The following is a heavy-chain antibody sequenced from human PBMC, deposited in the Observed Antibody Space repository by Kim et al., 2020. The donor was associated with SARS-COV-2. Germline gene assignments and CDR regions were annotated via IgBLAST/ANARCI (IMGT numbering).Heavy chain of an antibody. CDR1: GFTFSSYA. J-gene: IGHJ4*02. CDR3: ARVGKHYYVSGSYYNPSGY. CDR2: ISYDGSNK. Sequence: GGSLRLSCAASGFTFSSYAMHWVRQAPGKGLEWVAVISYDGSNKYYADSVKGRFTISRDNSKNTLYLQMNNLRAEDTAVYYCARVGKHYYVSGSYYNPSGYWGQGTLVTVSS. V-gene: IGHV3-30-3*01. D-gene: IGHD3-10*01.